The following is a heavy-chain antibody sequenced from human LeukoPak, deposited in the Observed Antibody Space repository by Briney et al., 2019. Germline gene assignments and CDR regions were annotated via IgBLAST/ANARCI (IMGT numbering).Heavy chain of an antibody. J-gene: IGHJ4*02. CDR1: GGSISSSSYY. Sequence: NSSETLSLTCTVSGGSISSSSYYRGWIRQPPGKGLEWIGSIYYSGSTYYNPSLKSRVTISVDTSKNQFSLKLSSVTAADTAVYYCARVGGDFLVVDYWGQGTLVTVSS. D-gene: IGHD2-21*02. V-gene: IGHV4-39*01. CDR2: IYYSGST. CDR3: ARVGGDFLVVDY.